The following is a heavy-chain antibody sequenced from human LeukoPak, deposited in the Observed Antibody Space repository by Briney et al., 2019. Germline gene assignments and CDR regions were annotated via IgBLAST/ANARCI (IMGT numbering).Heavy chain of an antibody. CDR2: IDWDDDE. D-gene: IGHD2-21*01. CDR1: GSSLSTSKMC. V-gene: IGHV2-70*11. CDR3: ARIIAGPDYFDS. Sequence: SGPALVKPTQTLTLTCTFSGSSLSTSKMCVNFIRQPPGKALEWLARIDWDDDEYYSTSLRPRLTISKDTSKNQVVLTMTNMDPVDTATYYCARIIAGPDYFDSWGQGTLVTVSS. J-gene: IGHJ4*02.